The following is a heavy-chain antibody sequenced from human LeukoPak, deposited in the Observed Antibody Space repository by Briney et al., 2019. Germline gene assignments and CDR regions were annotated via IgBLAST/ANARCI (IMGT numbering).Heavy chain of an antibody. Sequence: KSSETLSLTCSVSGFPISSGYYWGWIRQPPEKGLEWIGNIYHSGSTYYNPSLKSRVTISVDTSKNQFSLQLTSVTAADTAVYYCARVFDSGYFVWHFDYWGQGTLVTF. CDR1: GFPISSGYY. CDR3: ARVFDSGYFVWHFDY. J-gene: IGHJ4*02. V-gene: IGHV4-38-2*02. CDR2: IYHSGST. D-gene: IGHD3-9*01.